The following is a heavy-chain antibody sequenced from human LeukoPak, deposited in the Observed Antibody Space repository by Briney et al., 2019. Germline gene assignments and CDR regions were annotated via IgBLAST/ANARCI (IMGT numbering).Heavy chain of an antibody. CDR2: INHSGST. D-gene: IGHD6-13*01. J-gene: IGHJ5*02. V-gene: IGHV4-34*01. Sequence: PSETLSLTCAVYGGSFSGYYWSWIRHPPGKGLEWIGEINHSGSTHYNPSLKSRVTISVDTSKNQFSLKLSSVTAADTAVYYCARKGRQQLSTWGQGTLVTVSS. CDR1: GGSFSGYY. CDR3: ARKGRQQLST.